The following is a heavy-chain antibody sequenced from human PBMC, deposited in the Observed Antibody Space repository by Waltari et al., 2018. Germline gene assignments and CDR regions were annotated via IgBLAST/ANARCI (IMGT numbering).Heavy chain of an antibody. J-gene: IGHJ3*02. D-gene: IGHD2-8*02. CDR1: GFTCRDYA. CDR3: ARWRYCAGNTCFRDALDI. Sequence: EVQLVESGGGFVQPGGALRLSCAASGFTCRDYAMHWVRQTPEKGLVWVSHITAAGTTTTYADSVKGRFTISRDNAKNTLYLQMNSLRAEDTAVYYCARWRYCAGNTCFRDALDIWGQGTMVTVSS. V-gene: IGHV3-74*01. CDR2: ITAAGTTT.